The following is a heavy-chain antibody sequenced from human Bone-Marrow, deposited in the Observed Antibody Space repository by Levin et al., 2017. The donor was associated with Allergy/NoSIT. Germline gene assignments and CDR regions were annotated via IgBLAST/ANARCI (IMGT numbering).Heavy chain of an antibody. Sequence: SAPLSLPFTFSFVSISSLLYFFVCFCQPPVPFLAWLARLSSRGSTYYNPSLKSRVAISIDTSKNQFSLKVSSVTAADTAVYYCAKDVGDYRTDYWGQGTLVTVSS. CDR2: LSSRGST. V-gene: IGHV4-39*07. J-gene: IGHJ4*02. D-gene: IGHD4-11*01. CDR3: AKDVGDYRTDY. CDR1: FVSISSLLYF.